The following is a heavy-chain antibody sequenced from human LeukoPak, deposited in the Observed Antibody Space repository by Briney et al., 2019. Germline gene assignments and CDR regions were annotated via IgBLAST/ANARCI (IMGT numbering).Heavy chain of an antibody. CDR2: ISGSGAST. J-gene: IGHJ4*02. CDR3: AKDRGSSSPMRYYFDY. V-gene: IGHV3-23*01. Sequence: GGSRRLSCAASGLTFSSYAITWVRQAPGKGLEWVSSISGSGASTYHADSVKGRFTISRDNSKDTLYLQMNSLTAEDTAIYYCAKDRGSSSPMRYYFDYWGQGTLVTVSS. D-gene: IGHD6-19*01. CDR1: GLTFSSYA.